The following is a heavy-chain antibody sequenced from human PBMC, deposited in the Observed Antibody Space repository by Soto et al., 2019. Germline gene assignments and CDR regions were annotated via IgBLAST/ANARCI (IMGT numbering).Heavy chain of an antibody. Sequence: EVKLLESGGGLVQPGGPLRLSCVGSEFTFSMTWVRQAPGKGLEWVSMISNDGSSTYYADSVKGRFTISRDNSKKILYLQMNSLRAEDTAVYYCAQRPDAFDIWGQGTMVTVSS. CDR1: EFTFS. CDR3: AQRPDAFDI. V-gene: IGHV3-23*01. CDR2: ISNDGSST. J-gene: IGHJ3*02.